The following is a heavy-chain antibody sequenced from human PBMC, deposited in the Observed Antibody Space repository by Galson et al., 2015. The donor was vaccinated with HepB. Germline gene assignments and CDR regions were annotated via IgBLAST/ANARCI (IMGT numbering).Heavy chain of an antibody. CDR2: FYYSGTT. D-gene: IGHD2/OR15-2a*01. V-gene: IGHV4-39*01. Sequence: ETLSLTCTVSGDSIRKTHFSWAWIRQPPGKGLEWVGAFYYSGTTYYAPSLKSRVTISVDSSKNQFFLKLNSVTAADTSVYYCARLTTAAYVDYWGQGALVTVSS. CDR3: ARLTTAAYVDY. CDR1: GDSIRKTHFS. J-gene: IGHJ4*02.